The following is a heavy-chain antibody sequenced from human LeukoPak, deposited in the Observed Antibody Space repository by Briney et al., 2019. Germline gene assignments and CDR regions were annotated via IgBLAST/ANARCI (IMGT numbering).Heavy chain of an antibody. CDR2: IYYSGST. J-gene: IGHJ4*02. Sequence: SETLSLTCTVSGGSISSYYWSWIRQPPGKGLEWIGYIYYSGSTNYNPSLKSRVTISVDTSKNQFSLKLSSVTAADTAVYYCARGDYGEYYFDYWGKGTLVTVSS. D-gene: IGHD4-17*01. CDR3: ARGDYGEYYFDY. CDR1: GGSISSYY. V-gene: IGHV4-59*01.